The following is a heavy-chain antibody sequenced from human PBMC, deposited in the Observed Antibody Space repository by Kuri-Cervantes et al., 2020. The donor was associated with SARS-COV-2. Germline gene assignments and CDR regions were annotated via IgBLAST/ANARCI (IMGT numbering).Heavy chain of an antibody. CDR3: SRKKTTDYGMDV. J-gene: IGHJ6*02. Sequence: GGSLRLPCAASGFTFDDYAMHWVRQAPGKGLEWVSGISWNSGSIGYADSVKGRFTISRDNAKNSLYLQMNSLRAEDTALYYCSRKKTTDYGMDVWGQGTTVTVSS. CDR1: GFTFDDYA. D-gene: IGHD4-17*01. CDR2: ISWNSGSI. V-gene: IGHV3-9*01.